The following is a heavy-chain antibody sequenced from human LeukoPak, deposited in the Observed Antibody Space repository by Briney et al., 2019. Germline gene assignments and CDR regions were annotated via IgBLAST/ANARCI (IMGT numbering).Heavy chain of an antibody. D-gene: IGHD6-13*01. CDR1: SGSVSTYY. CDR2: TNDYGST. V-gene: IGHV4-59*08. Sequence: SETLSLTCTVYSGSVSTYYWSWIRQPPGKGLEWMVYTNDYGSTIIKTSLKSRATTSKDTSKNQFFVRRSSVTAADTAVYYCARHGSSYSFDSWGQGRMVTV. J-gene: IGHJ4*02. CDR3: ARHGSSYSFDS.